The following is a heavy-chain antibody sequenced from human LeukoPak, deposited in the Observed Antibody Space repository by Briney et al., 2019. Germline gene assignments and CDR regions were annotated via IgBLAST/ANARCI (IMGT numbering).Heavy chain of an antibody. V-gene: IGHV3-7*01. D-gene: IGHD6-19*01. CDR3: ARDNIPRYSSGLDYFDY. J-gene: IGHJ4*02. Sequence: PGGSLRLSCAASGFTFSSYLMTWVRQAPGKGLEWVANIKQDGSETYYVDSVKGRFTISRDNAKNSLYLQMNSLRAEDTAVYYCARDNIPRYSSGLDYFDYWGQGTLVTVSS. CDR2: IKQDGSET. CDR1: GFTFSSYL.